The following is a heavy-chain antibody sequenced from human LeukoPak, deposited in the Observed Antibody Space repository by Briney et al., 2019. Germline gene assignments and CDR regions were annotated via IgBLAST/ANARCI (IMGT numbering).Heavy chain of an antibody. J-gene: IGHJ4*02. CDR2: IYYSGST. CDR1: GGSISSSNW. D-gene: IGHD3-10*01. CDR3: ARYYYGSGSYYYFDS. Sequence: SGTLSLTCAVSGGSISSSNWWSWVRQPPGKGLEWIGEIYYSGSTYYNPSLKSRVTMSVDTSKNQFSLKLSSVTAADTAVYYCARYYYGSGSYYYFDSWGQGTLVTVSS. V-gene: IGHV4-4*02.